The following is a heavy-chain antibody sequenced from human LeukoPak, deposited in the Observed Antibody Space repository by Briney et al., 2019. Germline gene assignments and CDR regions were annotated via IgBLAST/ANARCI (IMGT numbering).Heavy chain of an antibody. CDR1: GYTFTSYA. J-gene: IGHJ3*02. V-gene: IGHV7-4-1*02. CDR2: INTNTGNP. D-gene: IGHD1-14*01. Sequence: ASVKVSCKASGYTFTSYAMNWVRQAPGQGLEWMGWINTNTGNPTYAQGFTGRFVFSLDTSVSTAYLQMNSLKTEDTAVYYCGRGGSYRAFDIWGQGTMVTVSS. CDR3: GRGGSYRAFDI.